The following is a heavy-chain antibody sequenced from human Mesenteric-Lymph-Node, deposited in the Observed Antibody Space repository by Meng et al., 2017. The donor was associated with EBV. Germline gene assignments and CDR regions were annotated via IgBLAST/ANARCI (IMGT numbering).Heavy chain of an antibody. D-gene: IGHD2-8*01. V-gene: IGHV4-39*07. CDR2: IYYSGST. CDR1: GGSINRDHYF. J-gene: IGHJ4*02. CDR3: ARQLTNGIYYFDY. Sequence: LQVQESGPGLVKPSEPLSLTCTVSGGSINRDHYFWGWIRQPPGKGLEWIASIYYSGSTYYNPSLKSRVTISVDTTKSQFSLKLTSVTAADTAIYYCARQLTNGIYYFDYWGQGTLVTVSS.